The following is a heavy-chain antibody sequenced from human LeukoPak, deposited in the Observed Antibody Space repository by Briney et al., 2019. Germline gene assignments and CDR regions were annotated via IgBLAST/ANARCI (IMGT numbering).Heavy chain of an antibody. D-gene: IGHD3-3*01. CDR1: GFTFSSYS. J-gene: IGHJ4*02. CDR3: ARDGTLLRFLEWSLGGFDY. Sequence: PGGSLRLSCAASGFTFSSYSMNWVRQAPGKGLEWVSYIPSSSSTIYYADSVKGRFTISRDNAKNSLYLQMNSLRAEDTAVYYCARDGTLLRFLEWSLGGFDYWGQGTLVTVSS. CDR2: IPSSSSTI. V-gene: IGHV3-48*01.